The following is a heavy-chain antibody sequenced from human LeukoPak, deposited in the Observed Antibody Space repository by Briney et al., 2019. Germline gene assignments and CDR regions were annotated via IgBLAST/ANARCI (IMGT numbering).Heavy chain of an antibody. CDR2: IYYSGST. J-gene: IGHJ4*02. Sequence: PSETLSLTCTVSGGSISSYYWSWIRQPPGKGLEWIGYIYYSGSTNYNPSLRSRDTISVDTSKNQFSLKLSSVTAADTAAYYCARNLKMSTISQWAAGFDYWGRGTLVTVSS. D-gene: IGHD5-24*01. V-gene: IGHV4-59*01. CDR3: ARNLKMSTISQWAAGFDY. CDR1: GGSISSYY.